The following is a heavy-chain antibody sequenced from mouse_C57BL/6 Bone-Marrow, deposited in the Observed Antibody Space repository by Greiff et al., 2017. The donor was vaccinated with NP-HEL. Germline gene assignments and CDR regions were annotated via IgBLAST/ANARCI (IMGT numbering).Heavy chain of an antibody. CDR2: IHPNSGST. Sequence: QVQLQQPGAELVKPGASVKLSCKASGYTFTSYWMHWVKQRPGQGLEWIGMIHPNSGSTNYYATFKSKATLTVEKSSSTAYMQLSSLTSEDSAVYYGARDYYGSSYPPWFAYWGQGTLVTVSA. CDR3: ARDYYGSSYPPWFAY. CDR1: GYTFTSYW. V-gene: IGHV1-64*01. D-gene: IGHD1-1*01. J-gene: IGHJ3*01.